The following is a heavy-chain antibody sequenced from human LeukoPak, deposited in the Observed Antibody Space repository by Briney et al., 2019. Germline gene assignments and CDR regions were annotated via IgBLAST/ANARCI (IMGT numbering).Heavy chain of an antibody. D-gene: IGHD2-2*01. V-gene: IGHV3-30*02. J-gene: IGHJ4*02. CDR2: IRYDASDK. CDR3: VKDRASTNCFDY. Sequence: GGSLRLSCAASGFTLSQYGMHWVRQAPGKGLEWVAFIRYDASDKYYPDSVKGRFTICRDNSKNTLDLQMNSLRHEDTAVYYCVKDRASTNCFDYWGQGTLVTVSS. CDR1: GFTLSQYG.